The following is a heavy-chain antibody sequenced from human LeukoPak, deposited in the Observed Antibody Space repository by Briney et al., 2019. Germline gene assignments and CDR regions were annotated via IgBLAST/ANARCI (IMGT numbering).Heavy chain of an antibody. CDR2: IYYSGTT. CDR1: GGSISSYY. CDR3: ARGDIVVVPAALTLNAFDI. J-gene: IGHJ3*02. D-gene: IGHD2-2*01. V-gene: IGHV4-59*12. Sequence: KPSETLSLTCTVSGGSISSYYWSWIRQPPGKGLEWIGYIYYSGTTNYNPSLKSRVTISVDTSKNQLSLKLSSVTAADTAVYYCARGDIVVVPAALTLNAFDIWGQGTMVTVSS.